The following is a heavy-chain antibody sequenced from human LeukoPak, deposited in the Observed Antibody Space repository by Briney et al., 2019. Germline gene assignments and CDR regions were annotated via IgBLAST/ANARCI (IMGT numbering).Heavy chain of an antibody. CDR1: GYTFTPDY. Sequence: ASVKVSCKASGYTFTPDYIHWVRHAPGQGLEWMGVINPSGGGTKYAQKFQGRVTITRDTSTSTVYMELSSLRSDDTALFYCARDRGLGAASLYLDYWGQGTLVIVSS. CDR2: INPSGGGT. CDR3: ARDRGLGAASLYLDY. J-gene: IGHJ4*02. V-gene: IGHV1-46*01. D-gene: IGHD1-26*01.